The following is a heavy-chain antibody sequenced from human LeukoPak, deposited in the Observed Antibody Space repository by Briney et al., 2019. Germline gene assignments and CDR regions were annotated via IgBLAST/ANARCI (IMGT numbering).Heavy chain of an antibody. CDR3: ARGGTYYYYGMDV. CDR2: INLSGGST. J-gene: IGHJ6*02. D-gene: IGHD1-26*01. Sequence: ASGKVSCKASGYTFTNYYVHWVRQAPGQGLEWMGMINLSGGSTNYAQKFQGRVTMTRDTSTTTVYMELSSLRSEDTAIYYCARGGTYYYYGMDVWGQGTTVTVSS. V-gene: IGHV1-46*01. CDR1: GYTFTNYY.